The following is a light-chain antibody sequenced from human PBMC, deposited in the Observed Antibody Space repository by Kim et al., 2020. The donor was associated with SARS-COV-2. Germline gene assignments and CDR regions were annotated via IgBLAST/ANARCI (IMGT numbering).Light chain of an antibody. J-gene: IGKJ1*01. CDR1: QDISNY. V-gene: IGKV1-33*01. CDR3: QQGQA. Sequence: SSLSASVGDRVTITCQASQDISNYLNWYQQKPGKAPKLLIYDASNLETGVPSRFSGSGSGTDFTFTISSLQPEDIATYYCQQGQAFGQGTKVDIK. CDR2: DAS.